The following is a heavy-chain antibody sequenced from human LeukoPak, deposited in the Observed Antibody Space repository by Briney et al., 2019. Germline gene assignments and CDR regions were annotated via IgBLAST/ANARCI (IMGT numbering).Heavy chain of an antibody. CDR3: ARDLGGMAY. CDR2: IIPIFGTA. Sequence: ASVKVSCKASEGTFSSYAISWVRQAPGQGLEWMGGIIPIFGTANYAQKFQGRVTITTDESTSTAYMELSSLRSEDTAVYYCARDLGGMAYWGQGTLVTVSS. CDR1: EGTFSSYA. J-gene: IGHJ4*02. V-gene: IGHV1-69*05. D-gene: IGHD5-24*01.